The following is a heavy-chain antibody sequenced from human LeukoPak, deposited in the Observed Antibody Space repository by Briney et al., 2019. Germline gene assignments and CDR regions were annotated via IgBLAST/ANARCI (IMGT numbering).Heavy chain of an antibody. CDR2: INTGNGNT. CDR1: GGTFSSYA. J-gene: IGHJ4*02. Sequence: EASVKVSFKASGGTFSSYAISWVRQAPGQGLEWMGWINTGNGNTKYSQRFEGRVTVTTDTSAAAAYMELSSLRSEDTAVYYCARDRAMADYWGQGTLVTVSS. V-gene: IGHV1-3*04. D-gene: IGHD5-18*01. CDR3: ARDRAMADY.